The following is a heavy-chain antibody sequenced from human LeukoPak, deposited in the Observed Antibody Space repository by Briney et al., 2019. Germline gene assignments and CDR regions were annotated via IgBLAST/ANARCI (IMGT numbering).Heavy chain of an antibody. D-gene: IGHD6-19*01. Sequence: PGGSLRLSCAASGFTFSSYGMHWVRQAPGKGLEWVAVIWYDGSNKYYADSVKGRFTISRDNSKNPLYLQMNSLRAEGTGVYYWGRVWSSSGWYSPFDYGGQGTLVSVSS. V-gene: IGHV3-33*01. CDR2: IWYDGSNK. CDR1: GFTFSSYG. J-gene: IGHJ4*02. CDR3: GRVWSSSGWYSPFDY.